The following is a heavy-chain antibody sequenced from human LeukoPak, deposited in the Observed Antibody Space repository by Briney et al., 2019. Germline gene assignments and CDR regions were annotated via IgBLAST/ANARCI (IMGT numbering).Heavy chain of an antibody. D-gene: IGHD3-10*01. Sequence: PGGSLRLSCAASGFTFSSYSMNWVRQAPGKGLEWVSSISNSNSYIYYGDSVKGRFTISRDNAKNSLYLQMNSLRAEDTAVYYCARDVIYGSDIYSYGDCLGQGTLVTVSS. CDR3: ARDVIYGSDIYSYGDC. J-gene: IGHJ4*02. V-gene: IGHV3-21*01. CDR2: ISNSNSYI. CDR1: GFTFSSYS.